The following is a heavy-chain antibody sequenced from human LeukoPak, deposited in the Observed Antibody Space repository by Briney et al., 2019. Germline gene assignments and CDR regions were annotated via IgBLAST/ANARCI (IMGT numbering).Heavy chain of an antibody. D-gene: IGHD5-18*01. CDR3: ARTPIQLWSNGEYYFDY. V-gene: IGHV3-48*03. J-gene: IGHJ4*02. CDR1: GFTFSSYE. CDR2: ISSSGSTI. Sequence: GGSLRLSCAASGFTFSSYEMNWVRQAPGKGLEWVSYISSSGSTIYYADSVKVRFTISRYNAKKSLYLRMNSLRAEDTAVYYCARTPIQLWSNGEYYFDYWGQGTLVTVSS.